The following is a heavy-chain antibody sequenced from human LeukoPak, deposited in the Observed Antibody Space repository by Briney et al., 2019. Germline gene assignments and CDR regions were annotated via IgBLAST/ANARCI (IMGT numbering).Heavy chain of an antibody. V-gene: IGHV1-24*01. D-gene: IGHD6-19*01. Sequence: ASVKVSCKVSGYTLTELSMHWVRQAPGKGLEWMGGFDPEDGETIYAQKFQGRVTMTEDTSTDTAYMELSSLRSEDTAVYYCATVRQWLVEDYYYYYMDVWGKGTTVTVSS. CDR3: ATVRQWLVEDYYYYYMDV. CDR1: GYTLTELS. CDR2: FDPEDGET. J-gene: IGHJ6*03.